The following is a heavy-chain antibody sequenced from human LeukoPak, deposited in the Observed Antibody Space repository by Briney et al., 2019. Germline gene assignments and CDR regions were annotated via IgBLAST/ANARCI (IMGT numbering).Heavy chain of an antibody. J-gene: IGHJ3*02. CDR1: GFTFSSYG. CDR3: ARMVRGVIIKAPNDAFDI. D-gene: IGHD3-10*01. CDR2: IWYDGSNK. Sequence: GGSLRLSCAASGFTFSSYGMHWVRQAPGKGLEWVAVIWYDGSNKYYADSVKGRFTISRDNSKNTLYLQMNSLRAEDTAAYYCARMVRGVIIKAPNDAFDIWGQGTMVTVSS. V-gene: IGHV3-33*01.